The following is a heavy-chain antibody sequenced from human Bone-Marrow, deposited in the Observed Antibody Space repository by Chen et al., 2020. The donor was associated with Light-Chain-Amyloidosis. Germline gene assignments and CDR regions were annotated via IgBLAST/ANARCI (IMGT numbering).Heavy chain of an antibody. Sequence: QVQLVQSGAEVKKPGSSVKVSCQASGGTFSSYAISWVRQAPGQGLEWMGRIIPILGIANYAQKFQGRVTITADKSTSTAYMELSSLRSEDTAVYYCARVWVGDGYNLWYFDLWGRGTLVTVSS. CDR3: ARVWVGDGYNLWYFDL. CDR2: IIPILGIA. V-gene: IGHV1-69*04. CDR1: GGTFSSYA. J-gene: IGHJ2*01. D-gene: IGHD5-12*01.